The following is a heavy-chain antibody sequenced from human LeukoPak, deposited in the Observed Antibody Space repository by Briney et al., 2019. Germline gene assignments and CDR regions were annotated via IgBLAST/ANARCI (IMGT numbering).Heavy chain of an antibody. D-gene: IGHD2-21*01. CDR2: IYPGDSDT. J-gene: IGHJ4*02. V-gene: IGHV5-51*01. CDR3: ARAYYCGGEGCKLEY. CDR1: GYSLNTYW. Sequence: GESLKISCQGSGYSLNTYWIAWVGQMPGKGLEWMGIIYPGDSDTRYSPSFHGQITMSADQSINPAYLRWSSLKASDTAMYYCARAYYCGGEGCKLEYWGQRTLVTVSS.